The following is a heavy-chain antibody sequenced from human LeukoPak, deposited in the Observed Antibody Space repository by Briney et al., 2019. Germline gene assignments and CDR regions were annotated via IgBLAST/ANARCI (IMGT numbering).Heavy chain of an antibody. D-gene: IGHD6-19*01. V-gene: IGHV3-48*03. CDR2: ISSSGRTI. CDR3: ARDGWVDY. J-gene: IGHJ4*02. CDR1: GFTFSSDE. Sequence: GGSLRLSCAASGFTFSSDEMNWVRHVLGKGLEWVSYISSSGRTIFYADSVKGRFTISRDNDKNSLFLQMNSLRAEDTAVYYCARDGWVDYWGQGTLVTVSS.